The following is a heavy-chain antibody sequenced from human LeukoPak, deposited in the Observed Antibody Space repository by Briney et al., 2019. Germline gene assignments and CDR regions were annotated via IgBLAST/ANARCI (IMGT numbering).Heavy chain of an antibody. CDR3: ASSYYYDSSGYTNDAFDI. J-gene: IGHJ3*02. D-gene: IGHD3-22*01. V-gene: IGHV4-4*07. CDR1: GGSISSHY. CDR2: IYTSGST. Sequence: PSETLSLTCTVSGGSISSHYWSWIRQPAGKGLEWIGRIYTSGSTNYNPSLKSRVTMSVDTSKNQFSLKLSSVTAADTAVYYCASSYYYDSSGYTNDAFDIWGQGTMVTVSS.